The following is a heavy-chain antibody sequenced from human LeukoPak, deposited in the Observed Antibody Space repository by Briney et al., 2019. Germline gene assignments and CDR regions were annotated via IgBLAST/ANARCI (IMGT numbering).Heavy chain of an antibody. V-gene: IGHV1-69*04. CDR1: GGTFSSYA. CDR2: IIPILGIA. D-gene: IGHD4-23*01. CDR3: ARDREDGGPGFDY. J-gene: IGHJ4*02. Sequence: ASVKVSCKASGGTFSSYAISWVRQPPGQGLEWMGRIIPILGIANYAQKFQGRVTITADKSTSTAYMELSSLRSEDTAVYYCARDREDGGPGFDYWGQGTLVTVSS.